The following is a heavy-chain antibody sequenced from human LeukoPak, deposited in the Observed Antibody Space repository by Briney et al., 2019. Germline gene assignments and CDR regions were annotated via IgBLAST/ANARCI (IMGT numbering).Heavy chain of an antibody. V-gene: IGHV4-34*01. CDR1: GESFSGYY. D-gene: IGHD3-10*01. J-gene: IGHJ4*02. CDR3: ARRNPSYGSGSVDY. CDR2: INHSGST. Sequence: SETLSLTXAVYGESFSGYYWSWIRQPPGKGLEWIGEINHSGSTNYNPSLESRVTISVDTSKNQFSLKLSSVTAADTAVYYCARRNPSYGSGSVDYWGQGTLVTVSS.